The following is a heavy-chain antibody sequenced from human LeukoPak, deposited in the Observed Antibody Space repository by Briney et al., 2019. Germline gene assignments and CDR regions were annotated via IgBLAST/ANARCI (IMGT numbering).Heavy chain of an antibody. V-gene: IGHV4-39*02. CDR3: ARDSRGGGPDFDY. J-gene: IGHJ4*02. D-gene: IGHD3-16*01. CDR2: IYYSGST. Sequence: SETLSLTCTVSGGSISSSGYYWGWIRQPPGKGLEWIGSIYYSGSTYYNPSLKSRVTISVDTSKNQFSLKLSSVTAADTAVYYCARDSRGGGPDFDYWGQRTLVTVSS. CDR1: GGSISSSGYY.